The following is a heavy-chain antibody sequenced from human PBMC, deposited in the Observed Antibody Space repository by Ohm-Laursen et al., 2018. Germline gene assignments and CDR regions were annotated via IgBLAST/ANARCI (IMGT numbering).Heavy chain of an antibody. Sequence: PGTLSLTCSVSGGSISSYYWSWIRQPPGKGLEWIGYIYYSGSANYNPSLKSRLTISIDTSKNQFSLKLSSVTAADTAVYYCARQDDYIWGSYQDWGQGSLVTVSS. CDR3: ARQDDYIWGSYQD. D-gene: IGHD3-16*02. CDR2: IYYSGSA. CDR1: GGSISSYY. V-gene: IGHV4-59*08. J-gene: IGHJ4*02.